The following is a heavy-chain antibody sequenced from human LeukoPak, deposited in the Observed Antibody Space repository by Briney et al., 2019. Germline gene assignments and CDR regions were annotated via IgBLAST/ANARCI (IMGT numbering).Heavy chain of an antibody. CDR3: APSGGGGNSGFPFDY. CDR1: GYTFSGYY. J-gene: IGHJ4*02. D-gene: IGHD4-23*01. V-gene: IGHV1-2*02. Sequence: GASVKVSCKASGYTFSGYYMHWVRQAPGQGLEWMGWINPNTGGTNYAQKFQGRVTMTRDTSISTAYMELSRLRSDDTAVYYCAPSGGGGNSGFPFDYWGQGTLVTVSS. CDR2: INPNTGGT.